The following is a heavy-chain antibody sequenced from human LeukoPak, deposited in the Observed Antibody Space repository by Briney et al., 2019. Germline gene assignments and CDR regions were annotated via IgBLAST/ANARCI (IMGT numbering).Heavy chain of an antibody. J-gene: IGHJ4*02. D-gene: IGHD6-13*01. CDR1: GFTFSSYG. V-gene: IGHV3-33*06. CDR3: AKDGDSGSWYSYNYFDH. CDR2: IWYDGGNK. Sequence: GGSLRLSCAASGFTFSSYGMHWVRQAPGKGLEWVAVIWYDGGNKYYPDSVKGRFTISRDNSKNTLYLRMSGLRAEDTAVYYCAKDGDSGSWYSYNYFDHWGQGTLVTVSS.